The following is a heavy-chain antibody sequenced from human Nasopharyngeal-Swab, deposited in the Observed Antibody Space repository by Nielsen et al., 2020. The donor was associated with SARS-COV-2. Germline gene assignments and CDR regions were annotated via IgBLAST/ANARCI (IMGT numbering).Heavy chain of an antibody. CDR1: GGSVSSGSYY. Sequence: SATLPLTCTVSGGSVSSGSYYWSWIRQPPGKGLEWIGYIYYSGSTNYNPSLKSRVTISVDTSKNQFSLKLSSVTAADTAVYYCARDHYGSGSPSMDVWGQGTTVTVSS. CDR3: ARDHYGSGSPSMDV. V-gene: IGHV4-61*01. J-gene: IGHJ6*02. D-gene: IGHD3-10*01. CDR2: IYYSGST.